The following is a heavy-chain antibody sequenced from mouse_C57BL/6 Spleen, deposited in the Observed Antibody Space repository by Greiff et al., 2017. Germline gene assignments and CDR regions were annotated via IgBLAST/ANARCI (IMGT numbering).Heavy chain of an antibody. CDR2: IYPRDGST. V-gene: IGHV1-78*01. CDR1: GYTFTDHN. D-gene: IGHD1-1*02. J-gene: IGHJ1*03. CDR3: ARVGGNRYFDV. Sequence: QVQLQQSDAELVKPGASVKISCKVSGYTFTDHNIHWMKQRPEQGLEWIGYIYPRDGSTKYNEKFKGKATLNADKSSSTAYMQLNSLKSEDAAVYFCARVGGNRYFDVWGTGTTVTVSS.